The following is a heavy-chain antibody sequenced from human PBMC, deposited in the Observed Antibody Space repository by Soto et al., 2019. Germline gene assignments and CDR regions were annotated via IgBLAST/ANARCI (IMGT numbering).Heavy chain of an antibody. CDR2: IIPYFGTT. V-gene: IGHV1-69*05. Sequence: SVKVSCKASGGTFGSYAISWVRQAPGQGLEWMGGIIPYFGTTNYAQKFQGRVTITTDTSTSTAYMELSSLRSEDTAVYYCARDFFVQKNGMDVWGQGTTVTVSS. J-gene: IGHJ6*02. CDR1: GGTFGSYA. CDR3: ARDFFVQKNGMDV.